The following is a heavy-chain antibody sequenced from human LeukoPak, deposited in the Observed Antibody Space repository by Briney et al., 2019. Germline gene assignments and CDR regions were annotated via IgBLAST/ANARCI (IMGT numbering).Heavy chain of an antibody. D-gene: IGHD5-12*01. Sequence: SETLSLTCAVYGGSFSGYYWSWIRQPPGKGLEWIGEINHSGSTNYNPSLKSRVTISVDTSKNQFSLKLSSVTAADTAVYYCARPGSGYRTLDYWGQGTLVTVSS. V-gene: IGHV4-34*01. CDR3: ARPGSGYRTLDY. CDR1: GGSFSGYY. J-gene: IGHJ4*02. CDR2: INHSGST.